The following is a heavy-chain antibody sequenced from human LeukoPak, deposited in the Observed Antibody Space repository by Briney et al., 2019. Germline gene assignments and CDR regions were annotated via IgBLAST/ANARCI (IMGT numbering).Heavy chain of an antibody. CDR1: GYSIISGYY. J-gene: IGHJ5*02. CDR3: ARGGARYQLLNWFDP. V-gene: IGHV4-38-2*02. Sequence: SSETPSLTCTVSGYSIISGYYWASIRQTPGRGLEWIGSIYHTSSTYRNPSLRSRVTISVDTSKNQFSLNLTSLTAADTAVYYCARGGARYQLLNWFDPWGQGTLVTVSS. CDR2: IYHTSST. D-gene: IGHD2-2*01.